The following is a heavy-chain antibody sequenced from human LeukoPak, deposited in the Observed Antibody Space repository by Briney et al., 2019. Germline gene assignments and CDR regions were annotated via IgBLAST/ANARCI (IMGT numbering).Heavy chain of an antibody. J-gene: IGHJ4*02. CDR3: ARGPQVVPAAISGYFDY. CDR2: ISYDGSNK. V-gene: IGHV3-30-3*01. CDR1: GFTFSSHA. Sequence: PRRSLRLSCAASGFTFSSHAMHWVRQAPGKGLEWVAVISYDGSNKYYTDSVKGRFTISRDNSKNTLYLQMDSLRAEDTAVYYCARGPQVVPAAISGYFDYWGQGTLVTVSS. D-gene: IGHD2-2*02.